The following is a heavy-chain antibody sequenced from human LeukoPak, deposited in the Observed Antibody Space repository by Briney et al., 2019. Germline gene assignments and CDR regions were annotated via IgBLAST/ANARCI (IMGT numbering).Heavy chain of an antibody. CDR1: GESFSGYY. V-gene: IGHV4-34*01. CDR3: ARGAVAGTGYYYMDV. J-gene: IGHJ6*03. CDR2: INHSGST. D-gene: IGHD6-19*01. Sequence: SSETLSLTCAVHGESFSGYYWSWIRQTPAKGLEWIGEINHSGSTNYNPSLKSRVTISVDTSKNQFSLKLSSVTAADTAVYYCARGAVAGTGYYYMDVWGKGTTVTVSS.